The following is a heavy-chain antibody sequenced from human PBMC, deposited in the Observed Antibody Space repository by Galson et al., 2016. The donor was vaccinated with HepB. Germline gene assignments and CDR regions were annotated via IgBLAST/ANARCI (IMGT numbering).Heavy chain of an antibody. CDR2: IWYDGSNK. CDR3: ARGVGYGSGSHFDY. V-gene: IGHV3-33*01. J-gene: IGHJ4*02. D-gene: IGHD3-10*01. Sequence: SLRLSCAASGFTFSSYGMHWVRQAPGKGLEWMAVIWYDGSNKYYADSVKGRFTISRDNSKSALYLQMNSLRAEDTAVYYCARGVGYGSGSHFDYWGQETLVTVSS. CDR1: GFTFSSYG.